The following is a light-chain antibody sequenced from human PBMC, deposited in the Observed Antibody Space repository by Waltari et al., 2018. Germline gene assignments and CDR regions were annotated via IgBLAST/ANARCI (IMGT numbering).Light chain of an antibody. CDR1: SSNIGSNY. J-gene: IGLJ3*02. CDR3: AAWDDSLSRWL. V-gene: IGLV1-47*01. Sequence: QSVLTQPPSASGTPGQRVTISCSGRSSNIGSNYVYWYQPVPGAAPKLLIYRNNQRPSGGPDRFSGAKSGTSASRAISGLRSEDEADYYCAAWDDSLSRWLLGGGTKLTVL. CDR2: RNN.